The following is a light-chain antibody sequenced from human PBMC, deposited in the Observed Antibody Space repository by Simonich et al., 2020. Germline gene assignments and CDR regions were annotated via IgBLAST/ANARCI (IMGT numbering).Light chain of an antibody. CDR3: QQYNSYHMYT. CDR1: QGISSA. Sequence: AIQLTPSPSSLSASVGDRVTITCRASQGISSALAWYQQKPGKAPKLLIYDASSLESGVPSRFSGSGSGTEFTLTISSLQPDDFATYYCQQYNSYHMYTFGQGTKLEIK. V-gene: IGKV1-13*02. J-gene: IGKJ2*01. CDR2: DAS.